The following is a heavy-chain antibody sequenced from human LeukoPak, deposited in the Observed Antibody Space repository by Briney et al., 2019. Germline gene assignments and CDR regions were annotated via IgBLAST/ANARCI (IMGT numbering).Heavy chain of an antibody. CDR1: EFTLTNAW. CDR2: SLGKIDGGTT. V-gene: IGHV3-15*01. CDR3: TTDNGQKAFDI. J-gene: IGHJ3*02. Sequence: KTGGSLKLSCATFEFTLTNAWMSWVRQAPGKGLEWVGRSLGKIDGGTTDYAAPVKGRFTISRDDSKNTLYLQMNSLKTEDTAVYYCTTDNGQKAFDIWGQGTKVTVSS.